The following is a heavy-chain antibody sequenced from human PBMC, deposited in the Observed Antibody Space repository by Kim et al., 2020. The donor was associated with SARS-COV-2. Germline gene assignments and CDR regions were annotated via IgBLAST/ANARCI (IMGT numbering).Heavy chain of an antibody. Sequence: SETLSLTCTVSGGSITNGDYYWSWIRQHPEKGLEWLGYIYFYTGKTFYNPSLKSRVTMSLDTSTNQFSLTVRSVTAADTAVYYCVGGRGDSSNYKALDYLGQGTLVTVSS. CDR1: GGSITNGDYY. J-gene: IGHJ4*02. D-gene: IGHD4-4*01. CDR2: IYFYTGKT. V-gene: IGHV4-31*03. CDR3: VGGRGDSSNYKALDY.